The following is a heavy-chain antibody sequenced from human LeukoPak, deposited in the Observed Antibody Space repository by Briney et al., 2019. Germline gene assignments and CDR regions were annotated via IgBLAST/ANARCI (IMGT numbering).Heavy chain of an antibody. Sequence: PSETLSLTCTVSGYSISSGYYWGWIRQPPGKGLEWIGSIYHSGSTYYNPSLKSRVTISVDTSKNQFSLKLSSVTAADTAVYYCARDSPTADLVVVPPAMLIDGGQGTLVTVSS. CDR1: GYSISSGYY. V-gene: IGHV4-38-2*02. CDR2: IYHSGST. CDR3: ARDSPTADLVVVPPAMLID. J-gene: IGHJ4*02. D-gene: IGHD2-2*01.